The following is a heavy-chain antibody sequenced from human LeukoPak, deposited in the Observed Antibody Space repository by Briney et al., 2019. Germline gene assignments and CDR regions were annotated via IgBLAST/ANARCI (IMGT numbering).Heavy chain of an antibody. Sequence: GGSLRLSCAASGFTFSTYNVYWVRQAPGKGLEWVSSISSTSNYIYYADSVKGRFTISRDNAKNSLYLQMNSLRAEDTAVYYCAIIPRAAAGPSARSPFHYWGQGTLVTVSS. J-gene: IGHJ4*02. CDR2: ISSTSNYI. D-gene: IGHD6-13*01. CDR3: AIIPRAAAGPSARSPFHY. V-gene: IGHV3-21*01. CDR1: GFTFSTYN.